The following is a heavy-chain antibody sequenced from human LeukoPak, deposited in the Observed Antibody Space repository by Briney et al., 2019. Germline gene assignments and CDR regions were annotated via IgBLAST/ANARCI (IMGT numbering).Heavy chain of an antibody. J-gene: IGHJ2*01. D-gene: IGHD2-2*01. CDR2: VSPNGYTK. CDR3: ARGVPAAISDWYFDL. Sequence: GGSLRLSCAASGSTLSNYNMNWVRQTPGKGLEWVSYVSPNGYTKHYADAVKGRFTISRDNAKDSLYLQMNSLRAEDTAVYYCARGVPAAISDWYFDLWGRGTLVTVSS. V-gene: IGHV3-48*01. CDR1: GSTLSNYN.